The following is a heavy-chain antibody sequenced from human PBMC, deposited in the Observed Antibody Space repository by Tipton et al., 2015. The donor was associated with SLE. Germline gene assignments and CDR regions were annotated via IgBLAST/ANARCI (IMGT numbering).Heavy chain of an antibody. D-gene: IGHD4-11*01. J-gene: IGHJ4*02. CDR2: SHYSGYT. Sequence: LRLSCTVSGDSSSNYYWSWIRQPPGKGLEWVGYSHYSGYTNYNPSLKSRVTISVDTSKNQFSLKLSSVIAADTAVYYCARAYKNDYTFDYWGRGALVTVSS. CDR1: GDSSSNYY. CDR3: ARAYKNDYTFDY. V-gene: IGHV4-59*01.